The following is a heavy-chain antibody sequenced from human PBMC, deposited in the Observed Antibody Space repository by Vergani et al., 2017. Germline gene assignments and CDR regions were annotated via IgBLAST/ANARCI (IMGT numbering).Heavy chain of an antibody. Sequence: EVQLVQSGAEVKKPGESVKISCQISGYSFTNYWIGWVRQMPGKGLEWMGIIHPADSDTRYSPSFQGQVTISVDKSISTAYLQRSSLRASDSAMYYCARLXERDSSGSKYFDYWGQGTLVTVSS. V-gene: IGHV5-51*01. CDR2: IHPADSDT. CDR1: GYSFTNYW. CDR3: ARLXERDSSGSKYFDY. J-gene: IGHJ4*02. D-gene: IGHD3-22*01.